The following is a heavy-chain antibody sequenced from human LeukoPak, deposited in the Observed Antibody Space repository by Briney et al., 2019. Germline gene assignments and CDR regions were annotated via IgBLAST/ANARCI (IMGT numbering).Heavy chain of an antibody. CDR2: IYYSGST. CDR1: GGSISSSSYY. V-gene: IGHV4-39*01. D-gene: IGHD3-22*01. Sequence: PSETLSLTCTVSGGSISSSSYYWGWIRQPPGKGLEWIGSIYYSGSTYYNPSLKSRVTISVDTSKNQFSLKLSSATAADTAVYYCARRGGDYYDSSGNWFDPWGQGTLVTVSS. CDR3: ARRGGDYYDSSGNWFDP. J-gene: IGHJ5*02.